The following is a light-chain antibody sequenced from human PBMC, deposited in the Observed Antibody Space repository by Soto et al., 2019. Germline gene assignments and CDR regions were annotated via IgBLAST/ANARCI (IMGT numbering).Light chain of an antibody. J-gene: IGLJ1*01. CDR1: SSNIGAGYD. V-gene: IGLV1-40*01. Sequence: QSVLTQPPSVSGAPGQRVTISCTGSSSNIGAGYDVHWYQQLPGTAPKLLIYINKNRPSGVPDRFSGSKSGTSASLAMTGLQAEDEADYYCQSYDSSPSGYVFGTGTKVTVL. CDR2: INK. CDR3: QSYDSSPSGYV.